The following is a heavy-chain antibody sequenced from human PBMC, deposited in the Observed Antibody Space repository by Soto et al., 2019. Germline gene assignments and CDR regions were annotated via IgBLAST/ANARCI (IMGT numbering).Heavy chain of an antibody. CDR3: SRAGLWNYCGGDSCYSLDY. CDR2: ISYDGSNK. D-gene: IGHD2-15*01. CDR1: GFTFSSYG. J-gene: IGHJ4*02. V-gene: IGHV3-30*03. Sequence: PGGSLRLSCAASGFTFSSYGMHWVRQAPGKGLEWVAVISYDGSNKYYADSVKGRFTVSRDNSKNTVYLQMTGLRPEDTALYYCSRAGLWNYCGGDSCYSLDYWGRGTLVIVSS.